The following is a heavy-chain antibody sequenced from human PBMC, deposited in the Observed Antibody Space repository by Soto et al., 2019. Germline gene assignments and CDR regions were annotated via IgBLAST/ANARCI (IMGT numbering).Heavy chain of an antibody. CDR1: GFTFSSYG. J-gene: IGHJ4*02. Sequence: GGSLRLSCAASGFTFSSYGMHWVRQAPGKGLEWVAVISYDGSNKYYADSVKGRFTISRDNSKNTLYLQMNSLRAEDTAVYYCAKETTDKAAAGALDYWGQGTLVTVPQ. V-gene: IGHV3-30*18. D-gene: IGHD6-13*01. CDR3: AKETTDKAAAGALDY. CDR2: ISYDGSNK.